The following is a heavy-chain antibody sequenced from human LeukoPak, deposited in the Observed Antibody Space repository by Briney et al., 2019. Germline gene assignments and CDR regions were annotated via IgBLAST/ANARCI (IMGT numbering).Heavy chain of an antibody. V-gene: IGHV3-9*01. J-gene: IGHJ6*02. D-gene: IGHD3-22*01. Sequence: GRSLRLSCAASGFTFDDYAMHWVRQAPGKGLEWVSGISWNSGSIGYADSVKGRFTISRDNAKNSLYLQMNSLRAEDTALYYCAKDMSLGNYYDSSGYQYYGMDVWGQGTTVTVSS. CDR1: GFTFDDYA. CDR2: ISWNSGSI. CDR3: AKDMSLGNYYDSSGYQYYGMDV.